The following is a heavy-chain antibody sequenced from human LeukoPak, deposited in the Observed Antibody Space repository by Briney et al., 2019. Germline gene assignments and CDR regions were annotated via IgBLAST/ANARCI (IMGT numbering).Heavy chain of an antibody. CDR3: AKDMSPYYYGSGSYSDY. J-gene: IGHJ4*02. CDR1: GFSFSVYW. V-gene: IGHV3-9*03. D-gene: IGHD3-10*01. Sequence: GGPLRLSCAASGFSFSVYWMHWVRQAPGKGLEWVSGISWNSGSIGYADSVKGRFTISRDNAKNSLYLQMNSLRAEDMALYYCAKDMSPYYYGSGSYSDYWGQGTLVTVSS. CDR2: ISWNSGSI.